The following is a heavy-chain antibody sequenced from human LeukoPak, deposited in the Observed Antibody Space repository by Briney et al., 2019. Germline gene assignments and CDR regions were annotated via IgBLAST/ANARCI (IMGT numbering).Heavy chain of an antibody. V-gene: IGHV1-18*01. CDR1: GYTFTRCG. J-gene: IGHJ4*02. Sequence: ASVKVSCKASGYTFTRCGISWVRQAPGQGLEWMGWISAYDGSTNYAQKFQGRVTMTTDTSTSTAYMELRSLRSDDTAVYYCARDDRYLNPLYYFDYWGQGSLVTVSS. D-gene: IGHD3-10*01. CDR2: ISAYDGST. CDR3: ARDDRYLNPLYYFDY.